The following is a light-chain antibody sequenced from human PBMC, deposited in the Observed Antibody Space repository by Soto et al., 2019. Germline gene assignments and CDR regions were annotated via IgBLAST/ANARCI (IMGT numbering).Light chain of an antibody. Sequence: QSALTQPPSVSGAPGQTVTISCTGTSSNIGAGYDVHWYQQLPGTAPKLLIYGNSNRPSGVPDRFSGSKSGTSASLAITGLEAEDEADYYCQSYDSSLSAVVFGGGTKLTVL. V-gene: IGLV1-40*01. CDR3: QSYDSSLSAVV. CDR1: SSNIGAGYD. J-gene: IGLJ2*01. CDR2: GNS.